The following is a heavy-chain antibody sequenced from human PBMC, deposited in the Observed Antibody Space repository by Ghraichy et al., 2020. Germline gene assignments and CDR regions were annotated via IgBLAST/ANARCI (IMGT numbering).Heavy chain of an antibody. CDR2: ISAHNGDT. CDR3: ARGGGFPGSEYCTSGSCTIDV. D-gene: IGHD2-15*01. CDR1: GFPFTNFG. V-gene: IGHV1-18*01. Sequence: ASVKVSCKTSGFPFTNFGFNWLRQAPGQGLEWLGWISAHNGDTNFAPGFHGRLTLTTDTSATTAYLDLTSLTSDDTAVYFCARGGGFPGSEYCTSGSCTIDVWGQGTLVTVSS. J-gene: IGHJ4*02.